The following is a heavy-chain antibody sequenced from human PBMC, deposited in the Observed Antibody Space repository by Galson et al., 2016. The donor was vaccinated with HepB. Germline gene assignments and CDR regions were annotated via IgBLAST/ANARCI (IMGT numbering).Heavy chain of an antibody. J-gene: IGHJ3*01. V-gene: IGHV3-23*01. CDR3: ARDKFYPNDVIDV. CDR1: GFTFSSYA. Sequence: SLRLSCAASGFTFSSYAMSWVRQAPGKGLEWVSAVSAGDYTWHADSVRGRFTISRDTSKNTLYLQMNRLRAEDTALYYCARDKFYPNDVIDVWGQGTMVTVSS. CDR2: VSAGDYT. D-gene: IGHD2/OR15-2a*01.